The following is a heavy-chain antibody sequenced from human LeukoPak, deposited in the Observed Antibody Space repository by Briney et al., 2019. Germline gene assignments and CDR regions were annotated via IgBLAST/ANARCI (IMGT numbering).Heavy chain of an antibody. J-gene: IGHJ4*02. D-gene: IGHD1-26*01. CDR1: GFTFSSYA. CDR3: AKIKGDFSGSYRGAYYFDY. CDR2: ISGSGGST. Sequence: PGGSLRLSCAASGFTFSSYAMSWVRQAPGKGLEWVSAISGSGGSTYYADSVKGRFTISRDNSKNTLYLQVNSLRAEDTAVYYCAKIKGDFSGSYRGAYYFDYWGQGTLVTVSS. V-gene: IGHV3-23*01.